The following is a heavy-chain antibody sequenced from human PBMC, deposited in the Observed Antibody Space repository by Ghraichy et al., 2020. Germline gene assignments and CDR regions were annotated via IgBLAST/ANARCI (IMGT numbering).Heavy chain of an antibody. CDR1: GASLSSGDYY. D-gene: IGHD3-9*01. V-gene: IGHV4-30-4*01. CDR3: ARGGNIFPTSYFDY. Sequence: TLSLTCSVSGASLSSGDYYWSWIRQPPGKGLEWIGYIHHTGTTFYKPSLKSRVDISLQTSRRRLSLRLSSVTAADTAVYYCARGGNIFPTSYFDYWGHGTLVTVSS. CDR2: IHHTGTT. J-gene: IGHJ4*03.